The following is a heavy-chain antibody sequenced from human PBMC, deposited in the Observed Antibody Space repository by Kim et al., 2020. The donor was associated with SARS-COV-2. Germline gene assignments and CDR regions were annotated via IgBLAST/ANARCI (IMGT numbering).Heavy chain of an antibody. CDR3: ATGGGGDY. CDR2: GGAK. D-gene: IGHD2-15*01. J-gene: IGHJ4*02. V-gene: IGHV3-7*03. Sequence: GGAKYYVDSVKGRFTISRDNSKNSLYLQMNSLRAEDTAVYYCATGGGGDYWGQGALVTVSS.